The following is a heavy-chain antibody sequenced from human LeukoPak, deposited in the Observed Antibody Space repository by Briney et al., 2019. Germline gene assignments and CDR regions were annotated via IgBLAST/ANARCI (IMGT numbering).Heavy chain of an antibody. V-gene: IGHV3-23*01. CDR3: AKDLIVATIFSYYFGY. CDR1: GFTFSTYA. Sequence: PGGSLRLSCTASGFTFSTYAMSWVRQAPGKGLEWVSVVSGSSGTTYYADSVKGRLTISRDNSKNTLYLQMDSLRAEDTALYYCAKDLIVATIFSYYFGYWGQGTLVTVSS. CDR2: VSGSSGTT. D-gene: IGHD5-12*01. J-gene: IGHJ4*02.